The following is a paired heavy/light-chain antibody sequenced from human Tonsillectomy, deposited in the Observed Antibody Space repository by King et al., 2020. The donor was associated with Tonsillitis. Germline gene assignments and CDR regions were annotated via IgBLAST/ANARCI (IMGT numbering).Light chain of an antibody. CDR2: ENN. V-gene: IGLV1-51*01. CDR1: SSNIGKNF. CDR3: GTWDINLSAEV. Sequence: QSVLTQPPSLSAAPGQRVTVSCSGGSSNIGKNFVSWYQQLPGTAPKLIIYENNKRPSDIPDRFSGSKSGASATLGITGLQTGDEATYYCGTWDINLSAEVFGGGTKLTVL. J-gene: IGLJ3*02.
Heavy chain of an antibody. V-gene: IGHV4-30-2*01. D-gene: IGHD3-3*01. J-gene: IGHJ5*02. CDR1: GGSFSSGGYS. Sequence: QLQLEESGSGLVRPSQTLSLTCTVFGGSFSSGGYSWSWIRQPPGKGLEWIGYIYHTGHTKFNPSFKGRVTLSVDVSKNQFSLNLRSVTAADTAVYFCARASYDFWSAGNNWFAPWGQGTLVTVSS. CDR2: IYHTGHT. CDR3: ARASYDFWSAGNNWFAP.